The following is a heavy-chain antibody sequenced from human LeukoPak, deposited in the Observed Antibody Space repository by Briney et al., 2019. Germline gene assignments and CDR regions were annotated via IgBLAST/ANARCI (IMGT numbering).Heavy chain of an antibody. CDR3: ARGGYYDFWSGETNWFDP. D-gene: IGHD3-3*01. CDR2: MNPNSGNT. V-gene: IGHV1-8*03. Sequence: ASVKVSCKASGYTFTGYDINWARQATGQGLEWMGWMNPNSGNTGYAQKFQGRVTITRNTSISTAYMELSSLRSEDTAVYYCARGGYYDFWSGETNWFDPWGQGTLVTVSS. J-gene: IGHJ5*02. CDR1: GYTFTGYD.